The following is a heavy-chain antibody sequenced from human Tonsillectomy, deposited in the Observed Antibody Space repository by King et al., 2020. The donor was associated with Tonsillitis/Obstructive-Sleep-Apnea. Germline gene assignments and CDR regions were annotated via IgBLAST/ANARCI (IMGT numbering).Heavy chain of an antibody. CDR1: GGSISSYY. CDR3: ARARGGYYDSSGYYAFFDY. J-gene: IGHJ4*02. D-gene: IGHD3-22*01. CDR2: IYYSGST. Sequence: QLQESGPGLVKPSETLSLTCTVSGGSISSYYWSWIRQPPGKGLEWIGYIYYSGSTNYNPSLKSRVTISVDTSKNQFSLKLSSVTAAETAVYYCARARGGYYDSSGYYAFFDYWGQGTLVTVSS. V-gene: IGHV4-59*01.